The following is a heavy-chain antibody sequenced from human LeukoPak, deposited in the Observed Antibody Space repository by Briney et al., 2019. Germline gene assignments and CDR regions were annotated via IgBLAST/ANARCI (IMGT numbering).Heavy chain of an antibody. D-gene: IGHD6-19*01. V-gene: IGHV4-59*12. J-gene: IGHJ5*02. CDR1: GGSISSYY. Sequence: SETLSLTCTVSGGSISSYYWSWIRQPPGKGLEWIGYIYYSGSTNYNPSLKSRVTISVDTSKNQFSLKLSSVTAADTAVYYCARARPYSSGWYYQEWFDPWGQGTLVTVSS. CDR3: ARARPYSSGWYYQEWFDP. CDR2: IYYSGST.